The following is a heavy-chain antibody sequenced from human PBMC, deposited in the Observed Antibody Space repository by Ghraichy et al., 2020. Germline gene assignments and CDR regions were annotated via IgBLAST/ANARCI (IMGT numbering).Heavy chain of an antibody. V-gene: IGHV3-53*01. J-gene: IGHJ6*02. Sequence: RGSLRLSCAASGFTVSSNYMSWVRQAPGKGLEWVSVIYSGGSTYYADSVKGRFTISRDNSKNTLYLQMNSLRAEDTAVYYCARDGAYCSSTSCPYYYYYGMDVWGQGTTVTVSS. D-gene: IGHD2-2*01. CDR3: ARDGAYCSSTSCPYYYYYGMDV. CDR2: IYSGGST. CDR1: GFTVSSNY.